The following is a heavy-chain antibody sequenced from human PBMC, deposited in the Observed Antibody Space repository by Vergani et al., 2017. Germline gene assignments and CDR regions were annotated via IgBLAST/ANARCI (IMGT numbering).Heavy chain of an antibody. D-gene: IGHD6-19*01. Sequence: QVQLVQSGAEVKKPGSSVKVSCKASGGTFSSYAMSWVRQAPGKGLEWMGGFDPEDDEAIYAQKFQGRVTMTADKSTSTAYMELSSLRSEDTAVYYCARTTTGYSSGWYDYWGQGTLVTVSS. V-gene: IGHV1-69*14. CDR3: ARTTTGYSSGWYDY. CDR2: FDPEDDEA. J-gene: IGHJ4*02. CDR1: GGTFSSYA.